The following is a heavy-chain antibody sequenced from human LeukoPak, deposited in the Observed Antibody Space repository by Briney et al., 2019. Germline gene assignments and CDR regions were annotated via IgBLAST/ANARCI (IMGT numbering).Heavy chain of an antibody. J-gene: IGHJ3*02. CDR3: ARPLAYRGGDCYLAFDI. CDR2: IIPIFGTA. V-gene: IGHV1-69*13. D-gene: IGHD2-21*02. CDR1: GGTFSSYA. Sequence: SVKVSCKASGGTFSSYAISWVRQAPGQGLEWMGGIIPIFGTANYAQKFQGRVTITADESTSTAYMKLSSLSSEDTAVYSCARPLAYRGGDCYLAFDIWGQGTMVTVSS.